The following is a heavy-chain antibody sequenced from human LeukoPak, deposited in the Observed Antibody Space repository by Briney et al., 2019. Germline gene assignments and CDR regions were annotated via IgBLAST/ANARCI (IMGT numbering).Heavy chain of an antibody. J-gene: IGHJ4*02. CDR3: ARTSAGAAAGEFDY. V-gene: IGHV1-2*02. CDR2: INPNSGGT. Sequence: ASVKVSCRASGYTFTGYYIHWVRQAPGQGLEWMGWINPNSGGTNYAQKFQGRVTMISDTSISTAYMDLGRLTSDDAAVYYCARTSAGAAAGEFDYWGQGTLVTVSS. CDR1: GYTFTGYY. D-gene: IGHD6-13*01.